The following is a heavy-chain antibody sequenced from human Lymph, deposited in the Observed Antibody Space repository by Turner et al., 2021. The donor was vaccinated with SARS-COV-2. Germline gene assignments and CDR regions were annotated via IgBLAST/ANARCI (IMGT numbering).Heavy chain of an antibody. CDR3: ARYGSGGYFYYGLDV. CDR2: ISYDGSNK. V-gene: IGHV3-30*04. CDR1: GFTFSTYA. Sequence: VPLVESGGGVVQPGWSLRLFCAAAGFTFSTYAIHWVRQAAGKGLEWVVVISYDGSNKYYADSVKGRFTISRDNSKNTLYLQMNSLRAEDTAVYYCARYGSGGYFYYGLDVWGQGTTVTVSS. D-gene: IGHD3-10*01. J-gene: IGHJ6*02.